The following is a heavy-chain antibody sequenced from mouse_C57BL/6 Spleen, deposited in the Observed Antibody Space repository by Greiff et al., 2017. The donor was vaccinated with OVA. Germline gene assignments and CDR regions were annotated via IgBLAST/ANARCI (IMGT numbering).Heavy chain of an antibody. CDR3: TGGYDYGDFDY. Sequence: DVKLQESGGGLVQPGGSMKLSCVASGFTFSNYWMNWVRQSPEKGLEWVAQIRLKSDNYATHYAESVKGRFTISRDDSKSSVYLQMNNLRAEDTGIYYCTGGYDYGDFDYWGQGTTLTVSS. V-gene: IGHV6-3*01. CDR2: IRLKSDNYAT. D-gene: IGHD2-4*01. J-gene: IGHJ2*01. CDR1: GFTFSNYW.